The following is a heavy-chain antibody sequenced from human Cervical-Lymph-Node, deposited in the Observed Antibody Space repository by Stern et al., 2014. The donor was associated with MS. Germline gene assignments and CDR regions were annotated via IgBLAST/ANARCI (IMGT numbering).Heavy chain of an antibody. CDR3: ARSLVATADF. CDR1: GYNFAMYW. D-gene: IGHD5-12*01. Sequence: QLVQSGVEVKKPGESLKISCEASGYNFAMYWIAWVRQMPGKGLELMGIINPRDSETRYSPSFQGQVTISADKSINTAYMQWSSLRASDSAMYYCARSLVATADFWGQGTLVTVSS. J-gene: IGHJ4*02. CDR2: INPRDSET. V-gene: IGHV5-51*03.